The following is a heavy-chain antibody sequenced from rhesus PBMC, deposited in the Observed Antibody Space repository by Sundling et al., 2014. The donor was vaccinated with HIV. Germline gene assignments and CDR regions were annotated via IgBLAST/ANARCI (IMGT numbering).Heavy chain of an antibody. CDR3: ARVKSGSHSLRFDF. V-gene: IGHV4S10*01. Sequence: QVQLQESGPGVVKPSETLSLTCAVSGGSISDSYRWSWIRQPPGKGLEWIGYIYGTSTSTNYNPSLKGRVTISTDTSKKQFSLKLSSVTAADTAMYYCARVKSGSHSLRFDFWGQGVLVTVSS. CDR2: IYGTSTST. J-gene: IGHJ4*01. CDR1: GGSISDSYR. D-gene: IGHD1-44*02.